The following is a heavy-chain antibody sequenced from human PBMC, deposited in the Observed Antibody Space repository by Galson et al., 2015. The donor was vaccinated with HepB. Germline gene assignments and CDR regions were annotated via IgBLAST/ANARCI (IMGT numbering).Heavy chain of an antibody. CDR2: ISGSGGST. Sequence: SLRLSCAASGFTFSSYAMSWVRQAPGKGLEWVSAISGSGGSTYYADSVKGRFTISRDNSKNTLYLQMNSLRAEDTAVYYCAKVTRNSSGFDYWGQGTLVTVSS. D-gene: IGHD6-19*01. CDR1: GFTFSSYA. V-gene: IGHV3-23*01. J-gene: IGHJ4*02. CDR3: AKVTRNSSGFDY.